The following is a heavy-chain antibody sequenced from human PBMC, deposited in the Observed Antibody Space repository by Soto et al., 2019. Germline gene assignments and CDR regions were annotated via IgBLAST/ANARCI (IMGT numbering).Heavy chain of an antibody. CDR3: VCWGYCSGGSCYYLWYFDL. D-gene: IGHD2-15*01. CDR1: GGSISGHR. CDR2: IYYSGST. J-gene: IGHJ2*01. Sequence: SETLSLTCTVSGGSISGHRCNWIRQPPGNGLEWIGYIYYSGSTNYNPSPESRDTISVHTSNNQFSLRLNSVTGAVTAVYFCVCWGYCSGGSCYYLWYFDLWGRGALVTVSS. V-gene: IGHV4-59*11.